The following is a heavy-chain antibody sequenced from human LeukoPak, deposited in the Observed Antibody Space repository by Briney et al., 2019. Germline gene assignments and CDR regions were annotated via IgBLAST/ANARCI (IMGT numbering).Heavy chain of an antibody. CDR3: ARGPTGAGENQKGCRFDP. D-gene: IGHD1-1*01. J-gene: IGHJ5*02. CDR2: INHSGST. CDR1: GGSFSGYY. V-gene: IGHV4-34*01. Sequence: SETLSLTCAVYGGSFSGYYWSWIRQPPGKGLEWIGEINHSGSTNYNPSLKSRVTISVDTSKNQFSLKLSSVTAADTAVYYCARGPTGAGENQKGCRFDPWGQGTLVTVSS.